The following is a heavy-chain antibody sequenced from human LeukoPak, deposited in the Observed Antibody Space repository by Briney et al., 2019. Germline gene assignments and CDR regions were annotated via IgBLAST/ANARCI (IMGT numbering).Heavy chain of an antibody. CDR2: IKSKANGETI. CDR3: EVGATGPMM. D-gene: IGHD1-26*01. V-gene: IGHV3-15*01. CDR1: GCPFSTAW. J-gene: IGHJ4*02. Sequence: GGSLRLSCAASGCPFSTAWMSGIRQPPGKGLEWVGRIKSKANGETIDYSALVEGRFIISRDDSKNTLYLQMNSLKTEDTAIYYCEVGATGPMMGGQGTLVTVSS.